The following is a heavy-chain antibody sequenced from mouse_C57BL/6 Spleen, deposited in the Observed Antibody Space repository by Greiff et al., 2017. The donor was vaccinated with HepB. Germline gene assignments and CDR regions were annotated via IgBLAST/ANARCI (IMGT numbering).Heavy chain of an antibody. D-gene: IGHD2-1*01. V-gene: IGHV3-6*01. CDR3: ARDPPYGKGWYFDV. J-gene: IGHJ1*03. CDR2: ISYDGSN. Sequence: EVKLMESGPGLVKPSQSLSLTCSVTGYSITSGYYWNWIRQFPGNKLEWMGYISYDGSNNYNPSLKNRISITRDTSKNQFFLKLNSVTTEDTATYYCARDPPYGKGWYFDVWGTGTTVTVSS. CDR1: GYSITSGYY.